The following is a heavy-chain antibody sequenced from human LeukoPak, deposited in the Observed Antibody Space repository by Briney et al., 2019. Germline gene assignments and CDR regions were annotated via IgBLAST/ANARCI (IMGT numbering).Heavy chain of an antibody. CDR2: ISRASESI. D-gene: IGHD3-10*02. CDR3: AELGITMIGGV. V-gene: IGHV3-21*01. Sequence: GGSLRLSCAASGFTFNAYSMGWVPQAPGEGLEWVSIISRASESIYYADSVKGRFTISRDNAKNSLYLQMNSLRAEDTAVYYCAELGITMIGGVWGKGTTVTVSS. J-gene: IGHJ6*04. CDR1: GFTFNAYS.